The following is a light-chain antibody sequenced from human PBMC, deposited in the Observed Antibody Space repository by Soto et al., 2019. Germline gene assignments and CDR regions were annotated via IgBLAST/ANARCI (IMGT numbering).Light chain of an antibody. J-gene: IGLJ1*01. CDR1: SSNIGAGFD. CDR3: QSYDTRLSGFV. CDR2: VNN. V-gene: IGLV1-40*01. Sequence: QSVLTQPPSVSGAPGRSVNISCTGTSSNIGAGFDVHWYQHLPGTAPKLLIYVNNNRPSGVPDRFSGSKSGTSASLAITGLQAEDEADYYCQSYDTRLSGFVFGTGTKLTVL.